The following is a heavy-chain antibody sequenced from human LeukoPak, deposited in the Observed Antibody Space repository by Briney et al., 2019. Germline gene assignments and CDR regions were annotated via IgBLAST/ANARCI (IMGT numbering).Heavy chain of an antibody. CDR3: ARENWDYGSGSYYPPDY. D-gene: IGHD3-10*01. J-gene: IGHJ4*02. CDR2: ITYSSGNT. CDR1: GFTFSAYG. Sequence: PGGSLRLSCAASGFTFSAYGMSWFRQAPGKGLEWVSAITYSSGNTYYADSVKGRFTISRDNSKNTLYLQMNSLRAEDTAVYYCARENWDYGSGSYYPPDYWGQGTLVTVSS. V-gene: IGHV3-23*01.